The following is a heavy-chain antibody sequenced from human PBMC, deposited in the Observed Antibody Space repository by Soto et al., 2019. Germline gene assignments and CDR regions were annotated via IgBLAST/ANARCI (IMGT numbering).Heavy chain of an antibody. D-gene: IGHD1-26*01. CDR2: ISYDGSNK. CDR3: ARGSGSPQHARAFDI. V-gene: IGHV3-30-3*01. J-gene: IGHJ3*02. CDR1: GFTFSSYA. Sequence: QVQLVESGGGVVQPGRSLRLSCAASGFTFSSYAMHWVRQAPGKRLEWVAVISYDGSNKYYADSVKGRFTISRDNSKNTLYLQMNSLRAEDTAVYYCARGSGSPQHARAFDIWGQGTMVTVSS.